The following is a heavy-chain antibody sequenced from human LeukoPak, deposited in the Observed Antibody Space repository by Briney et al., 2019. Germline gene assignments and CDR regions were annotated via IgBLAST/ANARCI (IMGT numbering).Heavy chain of an antibody. CDR2: IIPIFGTA. CDR3: AREYQLSHKNSAGYYYYMDV. Sequence: ASVKVSCKASGGTFSSYAISWVRQAPGQGLEWMGGIIPIFGTANYAQKFQGRVTITADESTSTAYMELSSLRSEDTAVYYCAREYQLSHKNSAGYYYYMDVWGKGTTVTVSS. V-gene: IGHV1-69*01. D-gene: IGHD2-2*01. J-gene: IGHJ6*03. CDR1: GGTFSSYA.